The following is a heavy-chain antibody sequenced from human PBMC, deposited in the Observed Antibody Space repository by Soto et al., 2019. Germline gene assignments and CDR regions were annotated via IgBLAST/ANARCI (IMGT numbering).Heavy chain of an antibody. CDR1: GYTFTSYG. J-gene: IGHJ3*02. D-gene: IGHD3-16*02. V-gene: IGHV1-18*01. Sequence: GASVKVSCKASGYTFTSYGISWVRQAPGQGLEWMGWISAYNGNTNYAQKLQGRVTMTTDTSTSTAYMELRSLRSDDTAVYYCAGVADYIWGSYRYTGPAFDIWGQGTMVTVSS. CDR2: ISAYNGNT. CDR3: AGVADYIWGSYRYTGPAFDI.